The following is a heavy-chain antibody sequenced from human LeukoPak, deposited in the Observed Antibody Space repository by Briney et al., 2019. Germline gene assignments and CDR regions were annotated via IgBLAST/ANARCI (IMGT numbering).Heavy chain of an antibody. J-gene: IGHJ3*01. CDR2: ISYDGSNK. CDR3: ASWGDDAFDV. Sequence: GGSLRLSCAASGFTFSSYAMHWVRQAPGKGLEWVAVISYDGSNKYYADSVKGRFTISRDNSKNTLYLQMNSLRAEDTAVYYCASWGDDAFDVWGQGTMVAVSS. V-gene: IGHV3-30*01. CDR1: GFTFSSYA. D-gene: IGHD3-16*01.